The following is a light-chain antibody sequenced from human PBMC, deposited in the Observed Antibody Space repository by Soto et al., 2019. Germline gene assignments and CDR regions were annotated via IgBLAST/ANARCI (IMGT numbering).Light chain of an antibody. CDR1: QSISSW. V-gene: IGKV1-5*03. CDR2: KAS. J-gene: IGKJ1*01. Sequence: DIQMTQSPSTLSASVGDRVTIACRASQSISSWLAWYQQKPGKAPKLLIYKASSLESGVPSRFSGSGSGTEFTLTISSLQPDDFAVYYCQQHSHWPPWTFGQGTKVDIK. CDR3: QQHSHWPPWT.